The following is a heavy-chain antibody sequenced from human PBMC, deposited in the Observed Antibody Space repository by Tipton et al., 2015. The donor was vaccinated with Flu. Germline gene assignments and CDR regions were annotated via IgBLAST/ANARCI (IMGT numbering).Heavy chain of an antibody. D-gene: IGHD4-17*01. J-gene: IGHJ3*02. CDR3: AKEGYGDYGDPRGAFDI. Sequence: SLRLSCAASGFTLSNYAVSWVRQAPGKGLEWVSGMNDGGNKAFYASSVKGRFIISRDNSKNTVSLQINNLRVEDTAVYYCAKEGYGDYGDPRGAFDIWGQGTVVTVSS. CDR1: GFTLSNYA. CDR2: MNDGGNKA. V-gene: IGHV3-23*03.